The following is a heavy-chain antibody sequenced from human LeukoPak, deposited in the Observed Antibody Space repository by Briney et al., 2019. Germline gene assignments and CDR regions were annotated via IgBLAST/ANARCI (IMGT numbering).Heavy chain of an antibody. Sequence: SETLSLTCTVSGYSISSGYYWGWIRQPPGKWLEWIGSIYHSGSTYYNPSLKSRVTISVDTSKNQFSLKLSSVTAADTAVYYCARLWSTSCKGGSCPHQPNYWGQGTRVTVPS. J-gene: IGHJ4*02. V-gene: IGHV4-38-2*02. CDR3: ARLWSTSCKGGSCPHQPNY. CDR1: GYSISSGYY. D-gene: IGHD2-15*01. CDR2: IYHSGST.